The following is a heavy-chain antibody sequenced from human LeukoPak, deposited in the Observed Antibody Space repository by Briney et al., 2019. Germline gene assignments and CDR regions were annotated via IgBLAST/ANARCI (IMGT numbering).Heavy chain of an antibody. CDR3: ARHRRQLALPDY. CDR1: GGFISSYY. D-gene: IGHD6-6*01. CDR2: IYTSGST. J-gene: IGHJ4*02. V-gene: IGHV4-4*09. Sequence: PSETLSLTCTVFGGFISSYYWSWIRQPPGKGLEWIGYIYTSGSTNYNPSLKSRVTISVDTSKNQFSLKLSSVTAADTAVYYCARHRRQLALPDYWGQGTLVTVSS.